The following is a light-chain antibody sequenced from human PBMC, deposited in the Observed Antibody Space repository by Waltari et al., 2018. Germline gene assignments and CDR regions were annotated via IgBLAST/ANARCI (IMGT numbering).Light chain of an antibody. V-gene: IGKV3-20*01. CDR3: QQYSSLPLT. Sequence: EIVLTQSPGTLSLSPGETATLSCRASQIIVDIDLSWYQQKPRQAPRLLFNGGASRAPGVPDRFRSSGSGTDFTLTISGLEPEDFAVYYCQQYSSLPLTFGQGTKVEI. CDR2: GGA. J-gene: IGKJ2*01. CDR1: QIIVDID.